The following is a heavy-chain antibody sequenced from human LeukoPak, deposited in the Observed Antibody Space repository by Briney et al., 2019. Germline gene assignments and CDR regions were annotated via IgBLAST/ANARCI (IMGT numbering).Heavy chain of an antibody. CDR2: ISGSGGST. CDR3: AKDRPPYSGYLLYYYMDV. CDR1: GFTFSNAW. D-gene: IGHD5-12*01. Sequence: GSLRLSCGASGFTFSNAWMSWVRQAPGKGLEWVSAISGSGGSTYYSDSVKGRFTISRDNSKNTLYLQMNSLRAEDTAVYYCAKDRPPYSGYLLYYYMDVWGKGTTVTISS. V-gene: IGHV3-23*01. J-gene: IGHJ6*03.